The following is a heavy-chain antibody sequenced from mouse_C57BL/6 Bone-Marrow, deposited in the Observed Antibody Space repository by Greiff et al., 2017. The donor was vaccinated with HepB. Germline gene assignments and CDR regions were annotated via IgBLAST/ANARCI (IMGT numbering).Heavy chain of an antibody. V-gene: IGHV14-4*01. CDR1: GFNIKDDY. J-gene: IGHJ3*01. D-gene: IGHD2-4*01. CDR3: TTGGDYDWFAY. CDR2: IDPENGDT. Sequence: VQLQQSGAELVRPGASVKLSCTASGFNIKDDYMHWVKQRPEQGLEWIGWIDPENGDTEYASKFQGKATITADTSSNTAYLQLSSLTSEDTAVYYCTTGGDYDWFAYWGQGTRVTVSA.